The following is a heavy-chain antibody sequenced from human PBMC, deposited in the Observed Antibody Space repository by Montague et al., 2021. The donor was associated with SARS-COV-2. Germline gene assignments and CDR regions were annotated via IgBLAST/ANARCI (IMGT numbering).Heavy chain of an antibody. Sequence: SETLSLTCTVSGDSINNYYWSWIRQPPGKGLEWIGNTFYSGSTMYNPSLKSRVTISVDTSKKQFSLNLSSVTAADPAVYFCARLSGYNPFDAFDLWGPGTMVTVSS. J-gene: IGHJ3*01. CDR3: ARLSGYNPFDAFDL. D-gene: IGHD5-24*01. V-gene: IGHV4-59*01. CDR1: GDSINNYY. CDR2: TFYSGST.